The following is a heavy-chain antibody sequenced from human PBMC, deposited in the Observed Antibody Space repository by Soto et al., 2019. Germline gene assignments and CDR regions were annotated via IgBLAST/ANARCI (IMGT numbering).Heavy chain of an antibody. CDR1: GFTFSSYS. V-gene: IGHV3-21*01. J-gene: IGHJ3*02. D-gene: IGHD3-3*01. Sequence: EVQLVESGGGLVKPGGSLRLSCAASGFTFSSYSMNWVRQAPGQGLEWDSSISSSSSYIYYADSLKGRFTISRDNAKNPLYLQMNSLRAADTAVYYCAGADDYDFWSGYSTDAFDIWGQGTMVTVSS. CDR2: ISSSSSYI. CDR3: AGADDYDFWSGYSTDAFDI.